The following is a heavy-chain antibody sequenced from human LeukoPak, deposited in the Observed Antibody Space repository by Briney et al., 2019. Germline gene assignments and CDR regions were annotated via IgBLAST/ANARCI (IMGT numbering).Heavy chain of an antibody. CDR3: ARGKIYSYGPFDY. CDR1: GFTFSSYW. V-gene: IGHV3-74*01. Sequence: GGSLRLPCAASGFTFSSYWMHWVRQPPGKGLVWVSRINSDESSTNYADSVKGRFTISRDNAKNSLYLQMNSLRAEDTAVYYCARGKIYSYGPFDYWGQGTLVTVSS. J-gene: IGHJ4*02. D-gene: IGHD5-18*01. CDR2: INSDESST.